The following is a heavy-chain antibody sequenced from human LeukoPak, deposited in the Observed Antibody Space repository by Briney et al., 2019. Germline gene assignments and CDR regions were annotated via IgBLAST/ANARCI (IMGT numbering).Heavy chain of an antibody. CDR1: GGSISSYY. Sequence: SETLSLTCIVSGGSISSYYWSWIRQSPEKGLEWIGYIYYSGTTNYNPSLKSRVTISVDMSKNQFSLRLTSVTAADTAVYYCARRGGYCSSTSCYIEYNWFDPWGQGTLVTVSS. V-gene: IGHV4-59*01. CDR2: IYYSGTT. CDR3: ARRGGYCSSTSCYIEYNWFDP. D-gene: IGHD2-2*02. J-gene: IGHJ5*02.